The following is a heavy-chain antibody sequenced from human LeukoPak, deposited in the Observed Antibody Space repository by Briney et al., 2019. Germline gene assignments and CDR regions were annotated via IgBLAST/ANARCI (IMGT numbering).Heavy chain of an antibody. CDR1: GFTVSFNY. J-gene: IGHJ4*02. V-gene: IGHV3-7*01. CDR3: AREDDWNYEDY. Sequence: GGSLRLSCAASGFTVSFNYMSWVRQAPGKGLEWVANIKQDGSEKYYVNSVKGRFTISRDNAKNSLYLQMNSLRAEDTAIYYCAREDDWNYEDYWGQGTLVTVSS. CDR2: IKQDGSEK. D-gene: IGHD1-7*01.